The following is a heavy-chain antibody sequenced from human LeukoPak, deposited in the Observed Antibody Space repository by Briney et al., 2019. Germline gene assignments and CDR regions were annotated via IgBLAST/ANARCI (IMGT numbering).Heavy chain of an antibody. V-gene: IGHV5-51*01. CDR3: ARPPSGYYFPFDY. CDR1: GYSFTNYW. D-gene: IGHD3-22*01. CDR2: IYPGDSDT. J-gene: IGHJ4*02. Sequence: GESLKISCKGSGYSFTNYWVGWVRQMPGKGLEWMGIIYPGDSDTRYSPSFQGQVTISADKSISTAYLQWSSLKASDTAMYYCARPPSGYYFPFDYWGQGTLVTVSS.